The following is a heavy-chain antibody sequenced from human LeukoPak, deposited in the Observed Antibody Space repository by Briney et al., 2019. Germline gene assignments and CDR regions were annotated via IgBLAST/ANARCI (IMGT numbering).Heavy chain of an antibody. CDR2: VSPSGDIT. Sequence: GGTLRLSCAASGFIFSSHGMNWVRQAPGKGLEWVSGVSPSGDITYYADSVKGRFTISRDNSKNRVYLQMDSLRFEDAAVYYCAALDHGHDYWGQGTLVTVSS. J-gene: IGHJ4*02. CDR3: AALDHGHDY. V-gene: IGHV3-23*01. CDR1: GFIFSSHG.